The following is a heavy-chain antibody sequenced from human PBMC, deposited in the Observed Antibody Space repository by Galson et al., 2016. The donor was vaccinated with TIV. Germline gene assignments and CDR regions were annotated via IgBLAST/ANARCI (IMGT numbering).Heavy chain of an antibody. CDR2: INPQSGGT. V-gene: IGHV1-2*02. CDR1: GYSFTANY. Sequence: SVKVSCKASGYSFTANYIHWVRQAPGQGLEWMGWINPQSGGTNFAQRFQGRVTLTRDTSIGTAYMELSGLRSDDTAVYFCARDRRLQHFDRPNYGMDVWGQGTTVTVSS. J-gene: IGHJ6*02. D-gene: IGHD3-9*01. CDR3: ARDRRLQHFDRPNYGMDV.